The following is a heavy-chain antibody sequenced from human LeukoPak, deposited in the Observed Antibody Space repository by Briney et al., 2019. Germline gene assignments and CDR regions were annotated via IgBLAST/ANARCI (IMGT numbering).Heavy chain of an antibody. V-gene: IGHV4-59*01. CDR3: AREDVWFFDL. Sequence: ASETLSLTCTVSGGSISHYYWSWIRQPPGKGLEWIGYIYYGGSTNYNPSLKSRVTISVDTSKNQFSLKVSSVTAADTAVYYCAREDVWFFDLWGRGTLVTVSS. D-gene: IGHD3-10*02. CDR2: IYYGGST. CDR1: GGSISHYY. J-gene: IGHJ2*01.